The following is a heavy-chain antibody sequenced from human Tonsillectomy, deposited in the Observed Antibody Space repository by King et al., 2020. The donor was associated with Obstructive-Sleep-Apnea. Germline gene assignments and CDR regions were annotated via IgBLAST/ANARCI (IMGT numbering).Heavy chain of an antibody. V-gene: IGHV3-30*02. J-gene: IGHJ4*02. CDR3: AKDAAITGTLDY. CDR2: IRYDGNNK. CDR1: GFTFSSYG. D-gene: IGHD1-7*01. Sequence: VQLVESGGGVVQPGRSLRLSCEASGFTFSSYGMHWVRQAPGKGLEWVSFIRYDGNNKYYAGSVKGRFTSSRDNPKNTLYLQMDDLRTEDTAVYYCAKDAAITGTLDYWGQGILVTVSS.